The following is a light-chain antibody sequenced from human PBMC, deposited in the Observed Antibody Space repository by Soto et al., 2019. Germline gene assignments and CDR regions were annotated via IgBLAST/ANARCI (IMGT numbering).Light chain of an antibody. V-gene: IGLV2-14*01. CDR3: SSYTTRSTYVV. CDR2: EVT. CDR1: SSDVGGYNY. J-gene: IGLJ2*01. Sequence: QSALTQPASVSGSPGQSITISCTGTSSDVGGYNYVSWYQQHPGKAPKLMIYEVTNRPSGVSNRFSGSKSGNTASLTISGLQAEDEADYYCSSYTTRSTYVVLGGGTKLTVL.